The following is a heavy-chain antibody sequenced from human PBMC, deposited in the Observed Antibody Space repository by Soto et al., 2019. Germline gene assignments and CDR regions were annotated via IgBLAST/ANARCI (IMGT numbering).Heavy chain of an antibody. Sequence: EVQLVESGGGLIQPGGSLRVSCAASGVIVSNNYMVWVRQAPGKGLEWVSVIYRGGGTYYADSVKGRFTISRDNSKNTMYLQMNSLRAEDTAMYYCARGDGGNSYYMAHWYFDLWGRGTLVTVSS. CDR2: IYRGGGT. J-gene: IGHJ2*01. D-gene: IGHD5-18*01. CDR3: ARGDGGNSYYMAHWYFDL. CDR1: GVIVSNNY. V-gene: IGHV3-53*01.